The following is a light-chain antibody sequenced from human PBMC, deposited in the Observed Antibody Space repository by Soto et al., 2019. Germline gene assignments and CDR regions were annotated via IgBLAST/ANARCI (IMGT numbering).Light chain of an antibody. J-gene: IGKJ1*01. Sequence: EIVLTQSPGTLSLSPGERATLSCMASQSVSSSYLAWYQRNPGQAPRLLIYGASSRATGIPDRFSGSGSGTDFSLTISRLEPEDFAVYYCQQYGSSGTFGQGTKVDIK. CDR3: QQYGSSGT. CDR1: QSVSSSY. V-gene: IGKV3-20*01. CDR2: GAS.